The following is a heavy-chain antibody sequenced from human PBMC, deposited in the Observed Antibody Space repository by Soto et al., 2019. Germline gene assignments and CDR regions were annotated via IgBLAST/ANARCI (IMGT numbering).Heavy chain of an antibody. CDR1: GFTFSSYR. D-gene: IGHD1-26*01. CDR2: INQDGSQK. J-gene: IGHJ4*02. Sequence: GGSLRLSCAASGFTFSSYRMTWVRQAPVKGLEWVANINQDGSQKYYVDSVKGRFTISRDNAKNSVYLQIDSLRADDTAVYYCARDLLYYKFFDYWGQGTLVTVSS. CDR3: ARDLLYYKFFDY. V-gene: IGHV3-7*03.